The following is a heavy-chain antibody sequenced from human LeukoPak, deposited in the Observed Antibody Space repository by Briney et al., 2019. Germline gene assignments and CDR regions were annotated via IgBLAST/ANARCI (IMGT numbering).Heavy chain of an antibody. V-gene: IGHV3-33*01. CDR1: GFTFTTYG. D-gene: IGHD2-21*01. J-gene: IGHJ4*02. CDR3: ARKGEGFNDYFDY. CDR2: IWYDGTDK. Sequence: QSGGSLRLSCAASGFTFTTYGMHWVRQAPGKGLEWVAHIWYDGTDKYYADSVKGRFTISRDNSKNTVYLQMFSLRGEDTGVYFCARKGEGFNDYFDYWGQGTLVTVSS.